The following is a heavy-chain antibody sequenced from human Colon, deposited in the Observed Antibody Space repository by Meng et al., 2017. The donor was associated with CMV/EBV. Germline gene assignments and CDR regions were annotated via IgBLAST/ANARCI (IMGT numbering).Heavy chain of an antibody. J-gene: IGHJ3*01. CDR3: VTKGATLDGRDAFDV. D-gene: IGHD1-1*01. Sequence: GESLKISCVASGFTFSAFNMNWVRQAPGKGLEWVASITYGSSYIYYADSVTGRFTVSRDNPKNSLYLQLNSLRAEDTAIYYCVTKGATLDGRDAFDVWGQGTMVTVSS. CDR1: GFTFSAFN. V-gene: IGHV3-21*01. CDR2: ITYGSSYI.